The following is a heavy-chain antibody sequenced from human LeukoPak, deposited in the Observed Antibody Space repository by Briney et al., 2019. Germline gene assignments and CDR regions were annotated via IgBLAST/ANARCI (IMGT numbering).Heavy chain of an antibody. CDR2: IYSGGST. CDR3: ARALREDAFDI. V-gene: IGHV3-53*01. Sequence: PGGSLRLSCAASGFTVSSNYMSWVRQAPGKGLEWVSVIYSGGSTYYADSVKGRFTIARDNSKNTLYLQMNSLRAEDTAVYYCARALREDAFDIWGQGTMVTVSS. CDR1: GFTVSSNY. D-gene: IGHD5-24*01. J-gene: IGHJ3*02.